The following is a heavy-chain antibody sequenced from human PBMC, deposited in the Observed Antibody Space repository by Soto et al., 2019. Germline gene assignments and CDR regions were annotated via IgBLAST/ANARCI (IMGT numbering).Heavy chain of an antibody. V-gene: IGHV3-33*01. CDR1: GFTFSSFA. CDR2: IWYDGSNK. CDR3: ARGGMYYGDYHPGDP. D-gene: IGHD4-17*01. J-gene: IGHJ5*02. Sequence: PGGSLRLSCAASGFTFSSFAMHWVRQAPGKGLEWVAVIWYDGSNKYYADSVKGRFTISRDNSKNTLYLQMNSLRAEDTAVYYCARGGMYYGDYHPGDPWGQGTLVTVSS.